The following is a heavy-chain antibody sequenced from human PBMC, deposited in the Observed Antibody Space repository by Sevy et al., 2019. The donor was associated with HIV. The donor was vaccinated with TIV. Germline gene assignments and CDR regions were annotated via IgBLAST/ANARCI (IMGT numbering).Heavy chain of an antibody. CDR1: GYSFSNYW. V-gene: IGHV5-51*01. J-gene: IGHJ2*01. CDR3: ATRSSGGIKYFDL. D-gene: IGHD3-10*01. Sequence: GESLKISCKGSGYSFSNYWIAWVRQMPGKGLELTGIIYPGDSDTRYNPSFQGQVTISADKSINTAYLQRSSLKAPDTAMYYCATRSSGGIKYFDLWGRGTLVTVSS. CDR2: IYPGDSDT.